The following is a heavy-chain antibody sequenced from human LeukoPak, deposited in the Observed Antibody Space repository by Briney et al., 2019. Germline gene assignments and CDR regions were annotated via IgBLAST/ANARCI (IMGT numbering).Heavy chain of an antibody. CDR1: GFTFSSYW. CDR2: INSDGSST. CDR3: ARVRIGGPTNWFDP. Sequence: GGSLRLSCAASGFTFSSYWMHWVRQAPGKGLVWVSRINSDGSSTTYADSVKGRFTISRDNAKNTLYLQMNSLRAEDTAVYYCARVRIGGPTNWFDPWGQGTLVTVSS. D-gene: IGHD2-15*01. V-gene: IGHV3-74*01. J-gene: IGHJ5*02.